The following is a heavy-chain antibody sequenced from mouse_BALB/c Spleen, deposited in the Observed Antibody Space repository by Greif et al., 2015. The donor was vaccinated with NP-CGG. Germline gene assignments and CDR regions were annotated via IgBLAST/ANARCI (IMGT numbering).Heavy chain of an antibody. CDR3: ARRGTETWFAY. J-gene: IGHJ3*01. CDR2: INPSTGYT. Sequence: QVQLQQPGAELAKPGASVKMSCKASGYTFTSYWMHWVKQRPGQGLEWTGYINPSTGYTEYNQKFKDKATLTADKSSSTAYMQLSSLTSEDSAVYYCARRGTETWFAYWGQGTLVTVSA. V-gene: IGHV1-7*01. CDR1: GYTFTSYW. D-gene: IGHD3-3*01.